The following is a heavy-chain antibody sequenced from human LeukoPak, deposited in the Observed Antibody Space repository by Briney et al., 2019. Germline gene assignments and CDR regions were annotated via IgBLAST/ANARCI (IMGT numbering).Heavy chain of an antibody. Sequence: PSETLSLTCAVYGGSFSGYYWSWIRQPPGKGLEWIGEINHSGSTNYNPSLKSRVTISVDTSKNQFSLKLSSVTAADTAVYYCARVEVSIAVAGYYFDYWGQGTLVTVSS. CDR2: INHSGST. CDR1: GGSFSGYY. D-gene: IGHD6-19*01. J-gene: IGHJ4*02. V-gene: IGHV4-34*01. CDR3: ARVEVSIAVAGYYFDY.